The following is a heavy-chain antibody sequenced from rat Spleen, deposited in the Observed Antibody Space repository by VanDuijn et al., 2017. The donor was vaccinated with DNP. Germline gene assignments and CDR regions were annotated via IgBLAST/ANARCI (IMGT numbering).Heavy chain of an antibody. CDR3: TTLSFITSVVGDY. CDR1: GFTFSNYY. CDR2: ISYEGSST. V-gene: IGHV5-22*01. D-gene: IGHD1-1*01. J-gene: IGHJ2*01. Sequence: EVQLVESGGGLVQPGRSMKLSCAASGFTFSNYYMAWVRQAPTKGLEWVASISYEGSSTYYGDSVKGRFTISRDNAKSTLYLQMNSLRSEDTATYYCTTLSFITSVVGDYWGQGVMVTVSS.